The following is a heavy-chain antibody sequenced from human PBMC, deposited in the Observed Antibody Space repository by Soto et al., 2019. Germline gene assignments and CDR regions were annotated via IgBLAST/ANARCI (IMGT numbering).Heavy chain of an antibody. CDR1: GFSLSTHGMG. V-gene: IGHV2-5*02. Sequence: QITLKESGPTLVKPTQTLTLTCTFSGFSLSTHGMGVGWIRQPPGKALEWLGIIYWDDDKRYSPSLKSRLTITKDTSKNQVVLTMTNMDRVDTATYFCAQSWVDMATITAGGQGTPVTVSS. D-gene: IGHD5-12*01. CDR2: IYWDDDK. J-gene: IGHJ4*02. CDR3: AQSWVDMATITA.